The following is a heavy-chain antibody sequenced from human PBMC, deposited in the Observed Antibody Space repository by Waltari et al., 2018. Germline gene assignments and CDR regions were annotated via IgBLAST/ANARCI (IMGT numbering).Heavy chain of an antibody. D-gene: IGHD6-13*01. CDR2: TYYRTKWHS. CDR1: GDSVSSKTVI. Sequence: QVQLQQSGPGLVKPSQTLSLTCAISGDSVSSKTVIWNWVRQSPSRGLEWLGRTYYRTKWHSDSAVSVKGRISVNADTSKNQFSLRLDSVTPEDTAVYYCARGGSGSWAGRFDYWAQGTLVIVSS. J-gene: IGHJ4*02. V-gene: IGHV6-1*01. CDR3: ARGGSGSWAGRFDY.